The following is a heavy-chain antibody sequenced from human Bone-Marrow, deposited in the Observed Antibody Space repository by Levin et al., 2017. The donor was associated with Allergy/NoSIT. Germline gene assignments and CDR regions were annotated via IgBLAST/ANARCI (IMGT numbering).Heavy chain of an antibody. Sequence: GESLKISCAASGFTFSSYWMSWVRQAPGKGLEWVANIKQDGSEKYYVDSVKGRFTISRDNAKNSLYLQMNSLRAEDTAVYYCARGGHCSGGSCYQIYYYYGMDVWGQGTTVTVSS. CDR1: GFTFSSYW. V-gene: IGHV3-7*01. CDR3: ARGGHCSGGSCYQIYYYYGMDV. D-gene: IGHD2-15*01. CDR2: IKQDGSEK. J-gene: IGHJ6*02.